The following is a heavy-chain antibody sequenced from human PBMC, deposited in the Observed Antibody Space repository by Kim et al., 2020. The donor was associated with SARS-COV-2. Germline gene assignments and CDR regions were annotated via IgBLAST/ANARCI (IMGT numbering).Heavy chain of an antibody. J-gene: IGHJ3*02. CDR3: ASSGGWCGCTNI. D-gene: IGHD2-15*01. V-gene: IGHV4-39*01. Sequence: SETLSLTCAVSGAAVSDDSFYWGWVRLAPGQGPEWIGTISSGGTTYYNPSLRRRGALSMDTSNNQYTLPLTSVSAACNAVYYCASSGGWCGCTNIWG. CDR2: ISSGGTT. CDR1: GAAVSDDSFY.